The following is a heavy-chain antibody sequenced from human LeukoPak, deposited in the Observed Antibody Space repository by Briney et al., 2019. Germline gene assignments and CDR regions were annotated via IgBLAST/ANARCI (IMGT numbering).Heavy chain of an antibody. V-gene: IGHV3-48*04. Sequence: GGSLRLSCAASGFAFSDYSMNWVRQAPGKGLEWISYVGIDSGNTKYADSVKGRFTISGDSAKNSVFLQVNSLRVEDTAVYYCARDHRYAFDNWGQGTLVTVSS. CDR1: GFAFSDYS. CDR3: ARDHRYAFDN. J-gene: IGHJ4*02. CDR2: VGIDSGNT. D-gene: IGHD5-12*01.